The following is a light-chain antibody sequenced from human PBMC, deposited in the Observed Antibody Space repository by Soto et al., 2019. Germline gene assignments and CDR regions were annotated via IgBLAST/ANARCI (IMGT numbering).Light chain of an antibody. CDR2: EVS. Sequence: QSALTQPPSASGSPGQSVTISCTGTSSDVGAYKYVSWYQQHPGKAPKLMIYEVSKRPSGVPDRFSGSKSGNTASLTVSGLHAEDDAYYYCSSYAGSNNWVFGGGTKVTVL. CDR1: SSDVGAYKY. J-gene: IGLJ3*02. V-gene: IGLV2-8*01. CDR3: SSYAGSNNWV.